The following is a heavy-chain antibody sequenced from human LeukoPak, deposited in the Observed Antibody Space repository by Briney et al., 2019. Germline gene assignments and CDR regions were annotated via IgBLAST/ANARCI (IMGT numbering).Heavy chain of an antibody. CDR1: GDSVSSNSAA. D-gene: IGHD5-18*01. CDR3: ASGYSYGSLPFDY. J-gene: IGHJ4*02. CDR2: TYYRSKWYN. V-gene: IGHV6-1*01. Sequence: QTLSLTCAISGDSVSSNSAAWNWIRQSPSRGLEWLGRTYYRSKWYNDYAVSVKSRMTINPDTSKNQFSLQLNSVAPEDTAVYYCASGYSYGSLPFDYWGQGTLVTVSS.